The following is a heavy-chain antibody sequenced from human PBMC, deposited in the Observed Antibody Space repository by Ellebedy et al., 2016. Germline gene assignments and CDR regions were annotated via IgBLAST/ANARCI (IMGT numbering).Heavy chain of an antibody. Sequence: GESLKISXAASGFTFSTFDMNWVRQAPGKGLEWVATISAGSDTTRLADSVKGRFTISRDNSRNTLYLQMDSLRAADTAVYYCYYGHYSGYWGQGTLVTVSS. D-gene: IGHD4-17*01. CDR3: YYGHYSGY. CDR2: ISAGSDTT. J-gene: IGHJ4*02. CDR1: GFTFSTFD. V-gene: IGHV3-23*01.